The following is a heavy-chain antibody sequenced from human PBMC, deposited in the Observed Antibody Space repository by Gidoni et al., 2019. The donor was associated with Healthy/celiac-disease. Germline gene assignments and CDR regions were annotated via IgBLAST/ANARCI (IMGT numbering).Heavy chain of an antibody. CDR1: GFTFDDYA. D-gene: IGHD3-22*01. J-gene: IGHJ4*02. Sequence: EVQLVESGGGLVQPGRSLRLSCAASGFTFDDYAMHWVRQAPGKGLEWVSGISWNSGSIGYADSVKGRFTISRDNAKNSLYLQMNSLRAEDTALYYCAKVGNYYDSSGYYDYWGQGTLVTVSS. CDR2: ISWNSGSI. V-gene: IGHV3-9*01. CDR3: AKVGNYYDSSGYYDY.